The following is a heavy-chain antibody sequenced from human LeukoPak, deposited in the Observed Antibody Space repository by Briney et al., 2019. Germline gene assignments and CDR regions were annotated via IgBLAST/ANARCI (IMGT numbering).Heavy chain of an antibody. J-gene: IGHJ4*02. CDR3: AKDKSLYRKAGYYFDY. V-gene: IGHV3-30*02. D-gene: IGHD1-26*01. Sequence: AGGSLRLSCAASGFTFSSYGTHWVRQAPGKGLEWVAFIRYDGSNKYYADSVKGRFTISRDNSKNTLYLQMNSLRAEDTAVYYCAKDKSLYRKAGYYFDYWGQGTLVTVSS. CDR1: GFTFSSYG. CDR2: IRYDGSNK.